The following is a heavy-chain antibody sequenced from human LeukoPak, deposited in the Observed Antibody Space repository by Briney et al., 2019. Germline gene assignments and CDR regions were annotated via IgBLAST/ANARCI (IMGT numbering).Heavy chain of an antibody. J-gene: IGHJ4*02. CDR1: GFTFSSHG. CDR2: IWYDGSNK. CDR3: AKDRWRWLQVGYFDY. V-gene: IGHV3-33*06. Sequence: GRSLRLSCAASGFTFSSHGMHWVRQAPGKGLEWVAVIWYDGSNKYYADSMKGRFTISRDNSKNTLYLQMNSLRAEDTAVYYCAKDRWRWLQVGYFDYWGQGTLVTVSS. D-gene: IGHD5-24*01.